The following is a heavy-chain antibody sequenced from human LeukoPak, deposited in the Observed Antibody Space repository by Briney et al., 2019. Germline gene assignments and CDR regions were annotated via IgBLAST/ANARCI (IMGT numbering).Heavy chain of an antibody. Sequence: GGSLRLSCAASGFTFSSYAMHWVRQDPGKGLEYASAISSNGGSTYYANSVKGRFTISRDNSKNTLYLQMGSLRAEDMAVYYCARDGTTMVRGVIIPSWFDPWGQGTLVTVSS. V-gene: IGHV3-64*01. CDR3: ARDGTTMVRGVIIPSWFDP. J-gene: IGHJ5*02. CDR2: ISSNGGST. D-gene: IGHD3-10*01. CDR1: GFTFSSYA.